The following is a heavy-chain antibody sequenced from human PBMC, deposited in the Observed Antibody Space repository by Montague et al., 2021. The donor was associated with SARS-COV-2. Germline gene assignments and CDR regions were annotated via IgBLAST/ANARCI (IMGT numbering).Heavy chain of an antibody. V-gene: IGHV3-7*01. J-gene: IGHJ4*02. Sequence: SRRLSCAASGFPFSGNWMSWVRQAPGKGPEWVANINQDGSETYYVDSVRGRFTVSRDNTKNSLFLQMHDLRAEDSAVYYCVINSGSYSHGSFFFLYWGQGTLVTVSS. CDR2: INQDGSET. CDR3: VINSGSYSHGSFFFLY. D-gene: IGHD3-10*01. CDR1: GFPFSGNW.